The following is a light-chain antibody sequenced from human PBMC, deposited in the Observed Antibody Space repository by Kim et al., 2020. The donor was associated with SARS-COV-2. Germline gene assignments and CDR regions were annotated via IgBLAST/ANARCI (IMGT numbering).Light chain of an antibody. CDR2: AAS. CDR3: QQSYSTPPT. J-gene: IGKJ1*01. Sequence: ASVGDRVTITCRASQSISSYFKWYQQKPGRAPKLLIYAASSLQSGVPSRFSGSGSGTDFTLTISSLQPEDFATYYCQQSYSTPPTFCQGTKVDIK. CDR1: QSISSY. V-gene: IGKV1-39*01.